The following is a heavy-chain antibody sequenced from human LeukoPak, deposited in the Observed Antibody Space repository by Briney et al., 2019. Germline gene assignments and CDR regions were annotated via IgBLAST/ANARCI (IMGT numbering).Heavy chain of an antibody. CDR3: ARDLQCGGDCHYDAFDI. CDR1: GFTVSSNY. V-gene: IGHV3-7*01. CDR2: IKEDGSEK. Sequence: PGGSLRLSCAASGFTVSSNYMSWVRQAPGKGLEWVANIKEDGSEKYYVDSLKGRFTISRDNAKKLLYLQMNSLRVEDTAVYYCARDLQCGGDCHYDAFDIWGQGTMVTVSS. J-gene: IGHJ3*02. D-gene: IGHD2-21*02.